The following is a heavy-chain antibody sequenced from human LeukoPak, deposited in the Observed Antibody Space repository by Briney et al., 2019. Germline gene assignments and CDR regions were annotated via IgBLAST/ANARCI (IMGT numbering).Heavy chain of an antibody. Sequence: PGGSLRLSCTTPGFTLGGNAMNWVPKAPGKGLERVGCIRSKTYGRTTEYASSVKGRFRISRHDSKSIAYLQMNSLKTEDTAVYFRTTHGPAYSFGWTTTFDYWGLGTLVTVSS. CDR2: IRSKTYGRTT. D-gene: IGHD5-18*01. V-gene: IGHV3-49*04. CDR1: GFTLGGNA. CDR3: TTHGPAYSFGWTTTFDY. J-gene: IGHJ4*02.